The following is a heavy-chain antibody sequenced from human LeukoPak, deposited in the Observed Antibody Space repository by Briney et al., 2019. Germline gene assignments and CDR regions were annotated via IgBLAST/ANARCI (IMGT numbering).Heavy chain of an antibody. CDR1: GFPFSTFP. D-gene: IGHD3-22*01. CDR3: STTYYYDSSEGY. Sequence: GGSLRLSCQASGFPFSTFPMNWVRQAPGKGLEWVGRIKSKTDGGTTDYAAPVKGRFTISRDDSKNTLYLQMNSLKTEDTAVYYCSTTYYYDSSEGYWGQGTLVTVSS. CDR2: IKSKTDGGTT. V-gene: IGHV3-15*07. J-gene: IGHJ4*02.